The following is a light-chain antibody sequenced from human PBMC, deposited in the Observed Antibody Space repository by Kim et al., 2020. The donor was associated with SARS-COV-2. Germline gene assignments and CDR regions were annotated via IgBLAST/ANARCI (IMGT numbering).Light chain of an antibody. CDR2: QDS. Sequence: VSPGQTASITCSGDKLGDKYACWYQQKPGQSPVLVIYQDSKRPSGIPERFSGSNSGNTATLTISGTQAMDEADYYCQAWDSSAVVFGGGTQLTVL. V-gene: IGLV3-1*01. CDR1: KLGDKY. J-gene: IGLJ2*01. CDR3: QAWDSSAVV.